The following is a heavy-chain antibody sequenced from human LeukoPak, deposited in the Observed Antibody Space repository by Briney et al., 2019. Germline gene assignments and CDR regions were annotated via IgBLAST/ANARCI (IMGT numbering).Heavy chain of an antibody. CDR1: GYTLTGYY. D-gene: IGHD5-18*01. Sequence: ASVKVSCKASGYTLTGYYMHWVRQAPGQGLEWMGWINPNSGGTNYAQKFQGRVTMTRDTSISTAYMKLSRLRSDDTAVYYCAREGGRDTARILDYWGQGTLVTVSS. J-gene: IGHJ4*02. CDR3: AREGGRDTARILDY. V-gene: IGHV1-2*02. CDR2: INPNSGGT.